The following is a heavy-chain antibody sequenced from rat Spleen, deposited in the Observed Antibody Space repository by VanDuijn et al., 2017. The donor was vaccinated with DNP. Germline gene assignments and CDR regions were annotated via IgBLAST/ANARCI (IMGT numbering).Heavy chain of an antibody. Sequence: EVQLVESGGGVVQPGRSLKLPCAASGFTFSDYYMAWVRQAPTKGLEWVAYTNYNGGSTYNGDSVKGRFTISRDNAKSTLYLQMNSLRSEDMATYYCARHVLPLRVWDYWGQGVMVTVSS. V-gene: IGHV5-22*01. J-gene: IGHJ2*01. CDR1: GFTFSDYY. CDR2: TNYNGGST. D-gene: IGHD1-4*01. CDR3: ARHVLPLRVWDY.